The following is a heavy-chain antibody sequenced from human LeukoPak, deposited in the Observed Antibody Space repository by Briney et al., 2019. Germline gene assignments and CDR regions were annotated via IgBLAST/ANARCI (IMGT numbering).Heavy chain of an antibody. CDR2: ISSSSSTI. V-gene: IGHV3-48*04. D-gene: IGHD6-19*01. J-gene: IGHJ4*02. Sequence: PGGSLRLSCAASGFTFSSYSMNWVRQAPGKGLEWVSDISSSSSTIYYADSVKGRFTISRDNAKNSLYLQMNSLRAEDTAVYYCARASHGAHSSGRGTDYWGQGTLVTVSS. CDR3: ARASHGAHSSGRGTDY. CDR1: GFTFSSYS.